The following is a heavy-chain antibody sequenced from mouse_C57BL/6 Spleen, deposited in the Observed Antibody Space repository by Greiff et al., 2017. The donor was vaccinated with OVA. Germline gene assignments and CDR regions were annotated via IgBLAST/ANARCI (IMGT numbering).Heavy chain of an antibody. V-gene: IGHV1-52*01. CDR1: GYTFTSYW. D-gene: IGHD1-1*01. CDR2: IDPSDSET. J-gene: IGHJ2*01. CDR3: ARLTTVVAKDY. Sequence: VKLQQPGAELVRPGSSVKLSCKASGYTFTSYWMHWVKQRPIQGLEWIGNIDPSDSETHYNQKFKDKATVTVDKSSSTAYMQLSSLTSEDSAVYYCARLTTVVAKDYWGQGTTLTVSS.